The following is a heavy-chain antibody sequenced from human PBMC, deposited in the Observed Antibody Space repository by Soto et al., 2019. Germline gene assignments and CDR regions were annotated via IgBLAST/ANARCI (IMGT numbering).Heavy chain of an antibody. J-gene: IGHJ4*02. CDR2: IIPIFGTA. CDR1: GGTFSSYA. Sequence: QVQLVQSGAEVKNPGASVKVSCKASGGTFSSYAISGVRQAPGQGLEWMGGIIPIFGTATYAQKFQGRVTITADESTSTAYMELSSLRSEDTAVYYCARVPRTDYYDSSGYYAYYFDYWGQGTLVTVSS. CDR3: ARVPRTDYYDSSGYYAYYFDY. D-gene: IGHD3-22*01. V-gene: IGHV1-69*01.